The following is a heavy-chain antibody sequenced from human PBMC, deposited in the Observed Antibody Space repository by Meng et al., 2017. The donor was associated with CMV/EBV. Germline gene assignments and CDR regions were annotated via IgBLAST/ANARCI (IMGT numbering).Heavy chain of an antibody. Sequence: ASVQVSCKAFGYTFTGYHIHWVRQAPGQGLEWMGWMNPNTGGSNLAQKFQGRVTMTRDTSTNTAYMELNRLKPDDTAVYFCARPDILVTLVVRGAFDVWGQGTRGTVSS. J-gene: IGHJ3*01. CDR3: ARPDILVTLVVRGAFDV. CDR1: GYTFTGYH. CDR2: MNPNTGGS. V-gene: IGHV1-2*02. D-gene: IGHD3-10*01.